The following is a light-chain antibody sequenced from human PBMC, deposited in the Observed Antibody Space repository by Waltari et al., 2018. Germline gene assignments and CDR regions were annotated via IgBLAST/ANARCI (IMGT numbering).Light chain of an antibody. V-gene: IGLV2-14*03. CDR2: EVT. Sequence: QSALIQPASVSGSPGPSITISRAGSRSDIGAFNYVSWYQQHPGKAPKLLINEVTHRPSGISDRFSGSKSGNTASLTISGLQVEDEADYFCCSFTSSNNYIFGSGTTVTVL. CDR3: CSFTSSNNYI. J-gene: IGLJ1*01. CDR1: RSDIGAFNY.